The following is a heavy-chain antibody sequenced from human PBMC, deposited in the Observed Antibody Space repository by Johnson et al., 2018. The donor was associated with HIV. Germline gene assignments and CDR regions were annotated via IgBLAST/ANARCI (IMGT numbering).Heavy chain of an antibody. Sequence: VQLVESGGGLVQPGGSLRLSCAASGFSVSSKYMSWVRQAPWKGLEWVSVIYSGGNTYYTDSVQGRFTISRDNSKNTLYLQMNSLRAEDTAVYYCARDSSSSVGAFDIWGQGTMVTVSS. CDR3: ARDSSSSVGAFDI. J-gene: IGHJ3*02. D-gene: IGHD6-13*01. V-gene: IGHV3-66*01. CDR2: IYSGGNT. CDR1: GFSVSSKY.